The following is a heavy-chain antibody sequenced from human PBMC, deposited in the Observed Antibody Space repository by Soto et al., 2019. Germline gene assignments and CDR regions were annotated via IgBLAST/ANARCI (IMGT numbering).Heavy chain of an antibody. D-gene: IGHD4-17*01. J-gene: IGHJ4*02. Sequence: PSETLSLTCTVSGGSISSGGYYWSWIRQHPGKGLEWIGYIYYSGSTYYNPSLKSRVTISVDTSKNQFSLKLSSVTAADTAVYYCASSHDYGDRFDYWGQGTLVTVSS. CDR3: ASSHDYGDRFDY. CDR1: GGSISSGGYY. V-gene: IGHV4-31*03. CDR2: IYYSGST.